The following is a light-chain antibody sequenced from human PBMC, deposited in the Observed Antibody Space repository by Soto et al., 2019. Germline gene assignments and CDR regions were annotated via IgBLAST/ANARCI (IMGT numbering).Light chain of an antibody. CDR1: QSVSSSD. J-gene: IGKJ1*01. CDR3: QQYGSSSWT. Sequence: EVVLTQSPGTLSLSPGERATLSCRASQSVSSSDLAWYQQKPGQAPRLLMYDASSRATGIPDRFSGSGSGTDFTLTISRLDPEDFAVYYCQQYGSSSWTFGQGTKWIS. V-gene: IGKV3-20*01. CDR2: DAS.